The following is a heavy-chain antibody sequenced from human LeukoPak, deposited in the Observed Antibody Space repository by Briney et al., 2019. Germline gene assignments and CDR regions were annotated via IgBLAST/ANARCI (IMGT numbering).Heavy chain of an antibody. CDR2: VSASDGGT. V-gene: IGHV3-23*01. Sequence: GGSLRLSCAAPGFIFRSHAMNWVRQAPGKGLEWVSTVSASDGGTFYAESVKGRFTISRDNSKNTLYLQMNSLRGEDTAIYYCAKFALQSDPFDYWGQGSLVTVSS. J-gene: IGHJ4*02. CDR3: AKFALQSDPFDY. CDR1: GFIFRSHA. D-gene: IGHD6-19*01.